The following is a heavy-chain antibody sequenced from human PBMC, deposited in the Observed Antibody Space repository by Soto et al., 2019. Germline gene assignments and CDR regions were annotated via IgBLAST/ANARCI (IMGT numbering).Heavy chain of an antibody. V-gene: IGHV3-66*01. J-gene: IGHJ3*02. CDR3: ARDSRWYMVRGVIIKGPGAFDI. Sequence: EVQLVESGGGLVQPGGSLRLSCAASGFTVSSNYMSWVRQAPGKGLEWVSVIYSGGSTYYADSVKGRFTISRDNSKNTLYLQMNSLRAEDTAVYYCARDSRWYMVRGVIIKGPGAFDIWGQGTMVTVSS. CDR1: GFTVSSNY. CDR2: IYSGGST. D-gene: IGHD3-10*01.